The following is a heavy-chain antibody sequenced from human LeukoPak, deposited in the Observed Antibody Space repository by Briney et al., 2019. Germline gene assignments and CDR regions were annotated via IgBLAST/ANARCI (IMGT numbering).Heavy chain of an antibody. V-gene: IGHV3-30-3*01. J-gene: IGHJ4*02. CDR1: GFTFSSYA. CDR2: ISYDGSNK. D-gene: IGHD6-6*01. Sequence: GGSLRLSCAASGFTFSSYAMHWVRQAPGKGLEWVAVISYDGSNKYYVDSVKGRFTISRDNSKNTLYLQMNSLRAEDTAVYYCARATGYSSSSGLDYWGQGPLVTVSS. CDR3: ARATGYSSSSGLDY.